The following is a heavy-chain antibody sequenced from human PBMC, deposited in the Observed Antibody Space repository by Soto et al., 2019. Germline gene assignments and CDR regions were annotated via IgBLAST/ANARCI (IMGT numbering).Heavy chain of an antibody. J-gene: IGHJ5*02. CDR3: ARGERQQQRDT. Sequence: PSETLSLTCAVYGGSFSGYYWSWIRQPPGKGLEWIGEIYHSGNTNYNPSLKSRVILSVDKSKNQFFLKVNSVTVADTAVYYCARGERQQQRDTWGRGILVTVSS. V-gene: IGHV4-34*01. CDR1: GGSFSGYY. D-gene: IGHD6-13*01. CDR2: IYHSGNT.